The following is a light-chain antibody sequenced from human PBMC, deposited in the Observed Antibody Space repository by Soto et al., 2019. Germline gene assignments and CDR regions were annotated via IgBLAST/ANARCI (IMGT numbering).Light chain of an antibody. Sequence: EIVLTQSPGTLSLSPGERATLSCRASQSVSSNYLAWYQQKPGQAPRLLIYGASIRATGIPDRFSGSGSGTDFTLTISRLEPEDFAVYSCERYGSSPLTFGGGTKVEIK. V-gene: IGKV3-20*01. CDR1: QSVSSNY. CDR3: ERYGSSPLT. CDR2: GAS. J-gene: IGKJ4*01.